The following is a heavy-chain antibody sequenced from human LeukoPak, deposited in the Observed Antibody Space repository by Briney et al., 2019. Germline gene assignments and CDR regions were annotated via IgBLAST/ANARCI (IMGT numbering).Heavy chain of an antibody. Sequence: GGSLRLSCAASGFTFSSYAMSWVRQAPGKGLEWVSVIYRGGDTYYVDSVKGRFTISRDNSKNTLYLQMNSLRAEDTAVYYCARDLSSSFDYWGRGTLVTVSS. CDR3: ARDLSSSFDY. V-gene: IGHV3-23*03. CDR2: IYRGGDT. D-gene: IGHD3-16*02. J-gene: IGHJ4*02. CDR1: GFTFSSYA.